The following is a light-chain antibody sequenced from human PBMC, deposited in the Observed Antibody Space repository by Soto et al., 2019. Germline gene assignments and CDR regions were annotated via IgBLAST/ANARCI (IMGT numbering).Light chain of an antibody. V-gene: IGLV1-51*02. CDR2: ENN. CDR1: SSNIGNNY. Sequence: QSVLTQPPSVSAAPGQKVTISCSGSSSNIGNNYVSWYQQLPGTAPKLLIYENNKRPSGIPDRFSGSKSGTSATLGITGLQHVDEAHYDCGTWHSSLSVSYVCGTGTRVTVL. CDR3: GTWHSSLSVSYV. J-gene: IGLJ1*01.